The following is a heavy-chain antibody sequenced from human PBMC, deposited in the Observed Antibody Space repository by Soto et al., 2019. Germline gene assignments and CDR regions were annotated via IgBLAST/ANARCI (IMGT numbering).Heavy chain of an antibody. CDR3: ARSKPVPGLPNHDYSKMPHYYYYYYGMDV. CDR2: INPNSGGT. CDR1: GYTFTGYY. V-gene: IGHV1-2*04. J-gene: IGHJ6*02. D-gene: IGHD4-4*01. Sequence: ASVKVSCKASGYTFTGYYMHWVRQAPGQGLEWMGWINPNSGGTNYAQKFQGWVTMTRDTSISTAYMELSRLRSDDTAVYYCARSKPVPGLPNHDYSKMPHYYYYYYGMDVCGQGTTATVSS.